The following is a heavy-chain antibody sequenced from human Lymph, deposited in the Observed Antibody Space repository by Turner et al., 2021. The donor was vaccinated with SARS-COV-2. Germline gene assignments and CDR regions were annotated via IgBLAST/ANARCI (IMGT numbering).Heavy chain of an antibody. J-gene: IGHJ6*02. CDR3: ARDLMEVGGMDV. CDR2: ISGSGGST. Sequence: EVQLLEFGGGLVQPGGSLRLSCAASGLTFSSSAMSWVRQAPGKGLEWVSIISGSGGSTNYADSVKGRFTISRDSSKNTLYLQMNSLRAEDTAVYYCARDLMEVGGMDVWGQGTTVTVSS. V-gene: IGHV3-23*01. CDR1: GLTFSSSA. D-gene: IGHD3-3*01.